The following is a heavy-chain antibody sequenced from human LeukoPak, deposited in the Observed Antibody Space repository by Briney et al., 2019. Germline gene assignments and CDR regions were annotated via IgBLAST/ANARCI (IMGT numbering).Heavy chain of an antibody. CDR2: ISGSGGST. J-gene: IGHJ3*02. V-gene: IGHV3-23*01. D-gene: IGHD3-10*01. Sequence: GGSLRLSCAASGFSFSSYAMSWVRQAPGKGLEWVSIISGSGGSTSYADSVKGRFTISRDNSRNTLYLQMNSLRAEDTAVYYCARDPVPSLPIWFGESPDIWGQGTMVTVSS. CDR3: ARDPVPSLPIWFGESPDI. CDR1: GFSFSSYA.